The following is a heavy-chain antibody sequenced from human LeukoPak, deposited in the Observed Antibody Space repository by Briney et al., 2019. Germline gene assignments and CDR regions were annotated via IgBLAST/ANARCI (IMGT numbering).Heavy chain of an antibody. Sequence: GSLRLSCAASGFTFSSYSMNWVRQAPGKGLEWVSSISSSSSYIYYADSVKGRFTISRDNAKNSLYLQMNSLRAEDTAVYYCARETWSGYYKGFDYWGQGTLVTVSS. CDR1: GFTFSSYS. CDR2: ISSSSSYI. J-gene: IGHJ4*02. V-gene: IGHV3-21*01. CDR3: ARETWSGYYKGFDY. D-gene: IGHD3-3*01.